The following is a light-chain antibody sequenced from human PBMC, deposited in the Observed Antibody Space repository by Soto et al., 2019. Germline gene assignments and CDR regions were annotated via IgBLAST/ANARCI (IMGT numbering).Light chain of an antibody. CDR3: QQRSSWSYT. CDR2: DAS. J-gene: IGKJ2*01. Sequence: EIVLTQPPATLSLSPGERATLSCRASQGISDYLAWYQQRPGQAPRLLVYDASNRATGSPARFSGSGSGTDFTLTISSLEPEDFAIYYCQQRSSWSYTFGQGTKVDIK. V-gene: IGKV3-11*01. CDR1: QGISDY.